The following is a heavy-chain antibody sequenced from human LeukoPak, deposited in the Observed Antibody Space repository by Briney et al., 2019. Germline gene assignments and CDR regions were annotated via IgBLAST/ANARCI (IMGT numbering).Heavy chain of an antibody. D-gene: IGHD1-26*01. J-gene: IGHJ4*02. V-gene: IGHV4-39*01. Sequence: NASETLSLTCTVSGDSISGSSYFWGWIRQPPGKGLEWIASIYYSGTIYYNPSLRSRVTMSIDTTKSQLSLNLNSVTAADTTVYYCAGSIMGATVSFDYWGQGTLVTVSS. CDR3: AGSIMGATVSFDY. CDR2: IYYSGTI. CDR1: GDSISGSSYF.